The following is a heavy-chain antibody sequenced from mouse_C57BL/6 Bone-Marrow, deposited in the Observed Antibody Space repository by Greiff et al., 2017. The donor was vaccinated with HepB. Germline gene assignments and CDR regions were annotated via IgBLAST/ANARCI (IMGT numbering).Heavy chain of an antibody. J-gene: IGHJ3*01. CDR2: IYPGDGDT. D-gene: IGHD1-1*01. CDR1: GYAFSSSW. CDR3: ARDYYGRAWFAY. V-gene: IGHV1-82*01. Sequence: QVQLQQSGPELVKPGASVKISCKASGYAFSSSWMNWVKQRPGKGLEWIGRIYPGDGDTNYNGKFKGKATLTADKSSSTAYMQLSSLTSEDSAFYFCARDYYGRAWFAYWGQGTLVTVSA.